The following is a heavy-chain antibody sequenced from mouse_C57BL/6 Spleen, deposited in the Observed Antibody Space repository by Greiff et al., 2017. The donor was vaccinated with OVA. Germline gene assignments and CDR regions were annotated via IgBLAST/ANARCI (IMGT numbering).Heavy chain of an antibody. D-gene: IGHD2-4*01. CDR2: ISSGGSYT. CDR3: ARPGDDYEGAMDY. Sequence: EVKLVESGGDLVKPGGSLKLSCAASGFTFSSYGMSWVRQTPDKRLEWVATISSGGSYTYYPDSVKGRFTISRDNAKNTLYLQMSSRKSEDTAMYYYARPGDDYEGAMDYWGQGTSVTVAS. J-gene: IGHJ4*01. V-gene: IGHV5-6*01. CDR1: GFTFSSYG.